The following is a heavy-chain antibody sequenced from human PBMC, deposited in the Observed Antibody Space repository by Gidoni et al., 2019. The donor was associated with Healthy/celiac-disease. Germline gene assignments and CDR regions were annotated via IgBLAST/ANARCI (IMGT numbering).Heavy chain of an antibody. J-gene: IGHJ4*02. D-gene: IGHD3-3*01. CDR3: AKYQSDYDFWSGYPDY. Sequence: EVQLLEAGGGLVQPGGSLRLSWAASGFTFSSYAMSWVRQAPGEGREWVSAIRGSGGSTYSAASVKGRFTISRDNSTNTLYLHMNILRADDTAVSYCAKYQSDYDFWSGYPDYWGQGTLVTVSS. CDR2: IRGSGGST. CDR1: GFTFSSYA. V-gene: IGHV3-23*01.